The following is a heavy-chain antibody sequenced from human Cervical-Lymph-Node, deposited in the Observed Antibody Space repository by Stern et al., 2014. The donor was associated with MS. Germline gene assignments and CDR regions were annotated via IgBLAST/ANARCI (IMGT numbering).Heavy chain of an antibody. CDR2: ISYDGSNQ. J-gene: IGHJ4*02. CDR1: GFTFGSHT. Sequence: QLVESGGGVVQPGRSLRLSCAASGFTFGSHTMHWVRQAPGKGLDWVAGISYDGSNQHFADSVKGRFTISRDNSNNTLYLQMNSLRAEDTAVYYCAKPAVARYFDYWGQGTQVTVSS. V-gene: IGHV3-30-3*02. CDR3: AKPAVARYFDY. D-gene: IGHD6-19*01.